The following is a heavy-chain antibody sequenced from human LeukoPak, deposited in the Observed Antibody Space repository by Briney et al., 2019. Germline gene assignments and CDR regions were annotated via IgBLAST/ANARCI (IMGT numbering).Heavy chain of an antibody. CDR1: GFTFSGSA. J-gene: IGHJ6*02. Sequence: PGGSLRLSCAASGFTFSGSAMHWVRQASGKGLEWVGRIRSKANSYATAYAASVKGRFTISRDDSKNTAYLQMNSLKTEDTAVYYCTRHCTEGSTYDFWSGIGNNGMDVWGQGTTVTVSS. V-gene: IGHV3-73*01. CDR2: IRSKANSYAT. CDR3: TRHCTEGSTYDFWSGIGNNGMDV. D-gene: IGHD3-3*01.